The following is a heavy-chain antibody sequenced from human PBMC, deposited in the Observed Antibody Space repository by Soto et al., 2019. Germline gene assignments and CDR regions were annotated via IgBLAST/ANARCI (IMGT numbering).Heavy chain of an antibody. V-gene: IGHV3-30-3*01. J-gene: IGHJ6*02. CDR1: GFTFSDYY. D-gene: IGHD6-13*01. CDR3: ARVGPDSSSWGLYYYYYGMDV. CDR2: ISYDGSNK. Sequence: GGSLRLSCAASGFTFSDYYMSWIRQAPGKGLEWVAVISYDGSNKYYADSVKGRFTISRDNSKNTLYLQMNSLRAEDTAVHYCARVGPDSSSWGLYYYYYGMDVWGQGTTVTVSS.